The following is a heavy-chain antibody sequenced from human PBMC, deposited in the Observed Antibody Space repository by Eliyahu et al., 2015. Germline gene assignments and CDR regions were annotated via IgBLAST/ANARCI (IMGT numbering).Heavy chain of an antibody. Sequence: EVQLVESGGGLIQPGGSLRLSCAASGFTVSSNYMSWVRQAPGKGLEWVSVIYSGGSTYYADSVKGRFTISRDNSKNTLYLQMNSLRAEDTAVYYCARVVKGVAATPGAFDIWGQGTMVTVSS. CDR2: IYSGGST. CDR3: ARVVKGVAATPGAFDI. V-gene: IGHV3-53*01. D-gene: IGHD2-15*01. CDR1: GFTVSSNY. J-gene: IGHJ3*02.